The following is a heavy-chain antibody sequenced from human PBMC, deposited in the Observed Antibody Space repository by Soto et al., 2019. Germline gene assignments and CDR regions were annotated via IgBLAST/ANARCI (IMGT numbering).Heavy chain of an antibody. CDR1: GFTFSSYE. J-gene: IGHJ3*02. V-gene: IGHV3-48*03. Sequence: GGSLRLSCAASGFTFSSYEMNWVRQAPGNVLERVSYISSSRSTIYYADSAKGRFTISRDNAKNSLYMQMNSLRAEDTGVYYCARDLDDYYDSIVYYSGVAFDIWGQGTMVTVSS. D-gene: IGHD3-22*01. CDR2: ISSSRSTI. CDR3: ARDLDDYYDSIVYYSGVAFDI.